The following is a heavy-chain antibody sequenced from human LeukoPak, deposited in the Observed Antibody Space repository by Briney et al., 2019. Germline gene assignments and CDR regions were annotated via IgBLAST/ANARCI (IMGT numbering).Heavy chain of an antibody. D-gene: IGHD6-19*01. CDR3: ARGLACSSGWYYFDY. CDR1: GGTFSSYA. CDR2: IIPIFGTA. V-gene: IGHV1-69*05. Sequence: ASVKVSCKASGGTFSSYAISWVRQAPGQGLEWMGGIIPIFGTANYAQKFQGRVTITTDESTSTAYMELSSLRSEDTAVYYCARGLACSSGWYYFDYWGQGTLVTVSS. J-gene: IGHJ4*02.